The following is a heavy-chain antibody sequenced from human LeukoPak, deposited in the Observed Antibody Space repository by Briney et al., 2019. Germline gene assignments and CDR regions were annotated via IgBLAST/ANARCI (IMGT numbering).Heavy chain of an antibody. V-gene: IGHV4-61*02. CDR1: GGSISSGSDY. D-gene: IGHD1-26*01. CDR2: IYRSGST. J-gene: IGHJ6*03. Sequence: SETLSLTCTVSGGSISSGSDYWSWIRQPAGKALEWIGRIYRSGSTNYNPSLKSRVTMSVDTSKNRFSLNLSSVTAADTAVYYCARDGVGATGRGYYYYYMDVWGKGTTVTVSS. CDR3: ARDGVGATGRGYYYYYMDV.